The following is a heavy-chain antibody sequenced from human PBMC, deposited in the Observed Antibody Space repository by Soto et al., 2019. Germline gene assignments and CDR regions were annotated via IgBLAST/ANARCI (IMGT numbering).Heavy chain of an antibody. Sequence: SETLSLTCTVSGGSISSGGYYWSWIRQHPGKGLEWIGYIYYSGSTYYNPSLKSRVTISVDTSKNQFSLKLSSVTAADTAVYYRARGGAVVVPAAIKGIWFDPWGQGTLVTVSS. D-gene: IGHD2-2*01. CDR3: ARGGAVVVPAAIKGIWFDP. V-gene: IGHV4-31*03. CDR2: IYYSGST. CDR1: GGSISSGGYY. J-gene: IGHJ5*02.